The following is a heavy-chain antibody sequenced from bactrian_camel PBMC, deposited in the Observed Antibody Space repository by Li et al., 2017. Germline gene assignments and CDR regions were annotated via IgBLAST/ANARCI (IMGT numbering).Heavy chain of an antibody. CDR1: GYTLNRSC. Sequence: HVQLVESGGGSVQPGGSLTLSCVASGYTLNRSCMGWFRQGPGKDRERVATIQAGDGSPYYYDSAKGRFTISRDLAKNTVYLQMNSLKPEDTAVYYCGAGGRCSRFEFDSWGQGTQVTVS. CDR3: GAGGRCSRFEFDS. CDR2: IQAGDGSP. J-gene: IGHJ4*01. D-gene: IGHD3*01. V-gene: IGHV3S1*01.